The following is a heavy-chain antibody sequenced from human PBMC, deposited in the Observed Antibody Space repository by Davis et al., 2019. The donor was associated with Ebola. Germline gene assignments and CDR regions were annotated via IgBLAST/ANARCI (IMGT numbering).Heavy chain of an antibody. CDR3: ARASVGYYYDSSGYYPQL. CDR1: GYTFTSYD. Sequence: ASVKVSCKASGYTFTSYDINWVRQATGQGLEWMGWMNPNSGNTGYAQKFQGRVTMTRNTSISTAYMELSSLRSEDTAVYYCARASVGYYYDSSGYYPQLWGQGTLVTVSS. J-gene: IGHJ4*02. V-gene: IGHV1-8*01. D-gene: IGHD3-22*01. CDR2: MNPNSGNT.